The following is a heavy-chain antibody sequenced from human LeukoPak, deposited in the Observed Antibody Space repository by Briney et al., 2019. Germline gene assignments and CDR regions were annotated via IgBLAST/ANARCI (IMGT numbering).Heavy chain of an antibody. Sequence: ETLSLTCFVSGGSISTYYWSWIRQPPGKGLEWIGYNYNRGTTAYNPSLKSRVTISVDRSKNQFSLSLTSVTAADTAFYYCAREKASAGPHFEHWGRGILVSASS. D-gene: IGHD6-13*01. CDR3: AREKASAGPHFEH. V-gene: IGHV4-59*01. J-gene: IGHJ4*02. CDR2: NYNRGTT. CDR1: GGSISTYY.